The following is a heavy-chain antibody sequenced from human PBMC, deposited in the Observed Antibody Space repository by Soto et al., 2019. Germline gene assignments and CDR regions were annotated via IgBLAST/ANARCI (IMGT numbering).Heavy chain of an antibody. CDR3: ARGGGSRFLESLLYPSDLFDP. Sequence: QVQLVQSGAEVKKPGASVRVSCKASGYRFTNYDINWVRQATGQGLEWMGWMNPNTGNTGSAQKFQGRVTMTRDTSRGTAYMELSSLRSEDTAVYFCARGGGSRFLESLLYPSDLFDPWGQGTLVTVSS. CDR1: GYRFTNYD. J-gene: IGHJ5*02. V-gene: IGHV1-8*01. CDR2: MNPNTGNT. D-gene: IGHD3-3*01.